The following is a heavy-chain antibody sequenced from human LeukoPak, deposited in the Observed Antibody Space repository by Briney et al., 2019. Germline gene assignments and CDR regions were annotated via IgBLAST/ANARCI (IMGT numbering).Heavy chain of an antibody. D-gene: IGHD4-23*01. Sequence: GGSLRLSCAASGFTFSSYDMHWVRQAPGKGLEWVAVIWYDGSNKYYADSVKGRFTISRDNSKNTLYLQMNSLRAEDTAVYYCARDDYGGKLDIWGQGTVVTVSS. CDR3: ARDDYGGKLDI. V-gene: IGHV3-33*01. CDR1: GFTFSSYD. CDR2: IWYDGSNK. J-gene: IGHJ3*02.